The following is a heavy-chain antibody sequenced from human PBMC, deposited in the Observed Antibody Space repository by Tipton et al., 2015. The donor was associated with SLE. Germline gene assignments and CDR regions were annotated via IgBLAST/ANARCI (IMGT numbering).Heavy chain of an antibody. V-gene: IGHV4-38-2*02. D-gene: IGHD1-1*01. J-gene: IGHJ4*02. CDR2: IYHSGST. CDR3: ARVEDNWTLGPYYFDY. CDR1: GFTFGDYA. Sequence: LRLSCTASGFTFGDYAMSWVRQAPGKGLEWIGSIYHSGSTYYNPSLKSRVTISVDTSKNQFSLKLSSVTAADTAVYYCARVEDNWTLGPYYFDYWGQGTLVTVSS.